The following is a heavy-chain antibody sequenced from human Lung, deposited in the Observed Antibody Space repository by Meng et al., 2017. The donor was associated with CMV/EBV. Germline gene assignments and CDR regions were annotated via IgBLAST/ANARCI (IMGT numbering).Heavy chain of an antibody. D-gene: IGHD5-18*01. CDR2: IRSKAYGGKT. CDR1: GFTFGDNA. CDR3: SRFRGYPLYYYALDV. J-gene: IGHJ6*02. Sequence: GGSLRLXCTASGFTFGDNAMNWVRQAPGKGLEWVGFIRSKAYGGKTEYAASVEGRFTISRDDSKSIAYLQMNSLKTEDTAVYYCSRFRGYPLYYYALDVWGQGTXVTVSS. V-gene: IGHV3-49*04.